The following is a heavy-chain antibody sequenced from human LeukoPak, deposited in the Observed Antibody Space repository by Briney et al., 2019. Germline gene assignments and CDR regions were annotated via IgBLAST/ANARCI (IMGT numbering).Heavy chain of an antibody. D-gene: IGHD3-10*01. J-gene: IGHJ6*02. V-gene: IGHV4-31*03. CDR1: GGSIRSGGYY. CDR2: IYYSGST. CDR3: PRDWLLLFGGESYYYGMDV. Sequence: SETLSLSSTLSGGSIRSGGYYSGWIRQHPGKGLEWIGYIYYSGSTYYNPSLKSRVTISVDTSKNQFSRKLSSVAAADTAVYDCPRDWLLLFGGESYYYGMDVWGQGTTVTVSS.